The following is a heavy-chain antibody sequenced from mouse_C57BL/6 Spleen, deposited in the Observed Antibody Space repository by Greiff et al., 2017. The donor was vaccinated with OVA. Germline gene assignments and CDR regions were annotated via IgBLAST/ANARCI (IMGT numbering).Heavy chain of an antibody. Sequence: QVQLQQSGAELVRPGASVKLSCKASGYTFTDYYINWVKQRPGQGLEWIARIYPGSGNTYYNEKFKGKATLTAEKSSSTAYMQLSSLTSEDSAVYFCARSSNYYSMDYWGQGTSVTVSS. D-gene: IGHD2-5*01. V-gene: IGHV1-76*01. J-gene: IGHJ4*01. CDR1: GYTFTDYY. CDR3: ARSSNYYSMDY. CDR2: IYPGSGNT.